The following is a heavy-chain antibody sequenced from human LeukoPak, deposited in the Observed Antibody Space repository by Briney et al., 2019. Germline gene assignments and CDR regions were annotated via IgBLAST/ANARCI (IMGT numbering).Heavy chain of an antibody. D-gene: IGHD1-1*01. CDR1: GGSINTYY. J-gene: IGHJ4*02. V-gene: IGHV4-59*12. CDR2: IYHSGST. Sequence: SETLSLTCAVSGGSINTYYWSWIRQPPGKGLEWIGYIYHSGSTYYNPSLKSRVTISVDRSKNQFSLKLSSVTAADTAVYYCAREMGSGSLDYWGQGTLVTVSS. CDR3: AREMGSGSLDY.